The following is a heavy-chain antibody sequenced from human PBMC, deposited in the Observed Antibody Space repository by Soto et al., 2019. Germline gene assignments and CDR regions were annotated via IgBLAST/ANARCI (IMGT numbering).Heavy chain of an antibody. J-gene: IGHJ6*03. D-gene: IGHD4-17*01. CDR2: INHSGST. V-gene: IGHV4-34*01. CDR1: GGSFSGYY. CDR3: ARAVGEDYGDYMDV. Sequence: SETLSLTCAVYGGSFSGYYWSWIRQPPGKGLEWIGEINHSGSTNYNPSLKSRVTISVDTSKNQFSLKLSSVTAADTAVYYCARAVGEDYGDYMDVWGKGTTVTVSS.